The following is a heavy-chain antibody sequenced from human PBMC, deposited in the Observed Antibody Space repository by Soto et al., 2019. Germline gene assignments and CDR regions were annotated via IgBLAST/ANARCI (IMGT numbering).Heavy chain of an antibody. J-gene: IGHJ6*03. CDR3: ARAGKIVVVPAAMRHYYYYMDV. D-gene: IGHD2-2*01. CDR2: INHSGST. CDR1: GGSFSGYY. V-gene: IGHV4-34*01. Sequence: SETLSLTCAVYGGSFSGYYWSWIRQPPGKGLEWIGEINHSGSTNYNPSLKSRVTISVDTSKNQFSLKLSSVTAADTAVYYCARAGKIVVVPAAMRHYYYYMDVWGKGTTVTVSS.